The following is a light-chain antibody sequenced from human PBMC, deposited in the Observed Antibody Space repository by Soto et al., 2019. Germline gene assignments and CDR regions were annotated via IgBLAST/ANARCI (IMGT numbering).Light chain of an antibody. Sequence: EIVLTQSPATLSLSPGERATLSCRASQSVSSYLAWYQQKPGQAPRLLIYDASNRATGIPARFSGSGSGTDFTLTISSLAHEDFAVYYCQQSSNWPPLTCGGGTKVEIK. CDR2: DAS. CDR1: QSVSSY. J-gene: IGKJ4*01. V-gene: IGKV3-11*01. CDR3: QQSSNWPPLT.